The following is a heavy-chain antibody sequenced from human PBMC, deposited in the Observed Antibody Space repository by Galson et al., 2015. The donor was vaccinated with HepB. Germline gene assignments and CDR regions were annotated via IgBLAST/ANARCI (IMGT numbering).Heavy chain of an antibody. V-gene: IGHV1-69-2*01. CDR2: VDPEEGDT. CDR3: LTLGIGGLSPFDF. Sequence: VKVSCKVSGYTFTDYYIHWVQQAPGKGLKWMGLVDPEEGDTLYAETFQGRVTFTADTSSDTAYMELSSLRSEDTAIYYCLTLGIGGLSPFDFWGQGTLITVSS. CDR1: GYTFTDYY. D-gene: IGHD3-16*01. J-gene: IGHJ4*02.